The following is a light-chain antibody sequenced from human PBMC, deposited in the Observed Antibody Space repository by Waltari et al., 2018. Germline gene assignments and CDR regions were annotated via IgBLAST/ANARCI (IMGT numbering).Light chain of an antibody. CDR2: GVS. V-gene: IGLV2-14*03. J-gene: IGLJ1*01. Sequence: QSALTQPASVSGSPGQSLTISCTGTSSDVGGYDYGSWYQQHPGKAPILIIYGVSSRPSGISIRFSGSKSGNTASLTISGLQAEDEADYYCSSYASSVTHVFGTGTKVTVL. CDR1: SSDVGGYDY. CDR3: SSYASSVTHV.